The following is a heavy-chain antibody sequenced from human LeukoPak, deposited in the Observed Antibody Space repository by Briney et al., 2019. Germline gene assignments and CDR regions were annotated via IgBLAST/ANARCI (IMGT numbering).Heavy chain of an antibody. CDR3: ATEGYYYGFDI. CDR1: GFTFSNYG. J-gene: IGHJ3*02. CDR2: ISSSSSYI. D-gene: IGHD3-10*01. V-gene: IGHV3-21*01. Sequence: PGGSLRLSCTASGFTFSNYGMHWVRQAPGKGLEWVSSISSSSSYICYADSVKGRLTISRDNAKNSLYLQMNSLRAEDTAVYYCATEGYYYGFDIWGQGTMVTVSS.